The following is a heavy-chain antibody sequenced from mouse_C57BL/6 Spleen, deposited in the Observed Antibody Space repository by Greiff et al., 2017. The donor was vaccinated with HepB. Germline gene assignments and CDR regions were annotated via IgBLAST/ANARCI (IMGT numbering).Heavy chain of an antibody. J-gene: IGHJ2*01. CDR2: IDPETGGT. Sequence: QVQLHQSGAELVRPGASVTLSCKASGYTFTDYEMHWVKQTPVHGLEWIGAIDPETGGTAYNQKFKGKAILTADKSSSTAYMELRSLTSEDSAVYYCTRRYYGNPYYFDYWGQGTTLTVSS. V-gene: IGHV1-15*01. CDR1: GYTFTDYE. D-gene: IGHD2-1*01. CDR3: TRRYYGNPYYFDY.